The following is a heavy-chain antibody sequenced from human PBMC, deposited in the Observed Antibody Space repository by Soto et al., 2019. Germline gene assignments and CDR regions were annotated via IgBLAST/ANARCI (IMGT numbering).Heavy chain of an antibody. Sequence: QLQLQESGPGLVKPSETLSLTCTVSGGSISSSSYYWGWIRQPPGKGLEWIGSIYYSGSTYYNPSLKSRVTISVDTSKNQFSLKLSSVTAADTAVYYCARHHRPGYSSFWFDPWGQGTLVTVSS. CDR2: IYYSGST. D-gene: IGHD5-18*01. V-gene: IGHV4-39*01. J-gene: IGHJ5*02. CDR1: GGSISSSSYY. CDR3: ARHHRPGYSSFWFDP.